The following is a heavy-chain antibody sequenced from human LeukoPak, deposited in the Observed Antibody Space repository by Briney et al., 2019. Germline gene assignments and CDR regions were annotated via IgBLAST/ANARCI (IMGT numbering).Heavy chain of an antibody. CDR2: IYHSGST. V-gene: IGHV4-38-2*02. D-gene: IGHD3-10*01. CDR1: GYSISSGYY. Sequence: SETLSLTCTVSGYSISSGYYWGWIRQSPGKGLEWIGSIYHSGSTYYNPSLKSRVTISVDTSKNQFSLKLSSVTAADTAVYYCARESGVNPNDYWGQGTLVTVSS. CDR3: ARESGVNPNDY. J-gene: IGHJ4*02.